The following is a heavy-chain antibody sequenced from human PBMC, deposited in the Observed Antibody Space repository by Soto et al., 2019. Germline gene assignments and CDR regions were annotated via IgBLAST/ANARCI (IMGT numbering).Heavy chain of an antibody. D-gene: IGHD3-10*01. CDR2: INHSGST. CDR1: GGSFSGYY. Sequence: SETLSLTCAVYGGSFSGYYWSWIRQPPGKGLEWIGEINHSGSTNYNPSLKSRVTISVDTSKNQFSLKLSSVTAADTAVYYCGRGLVRGVPDAFDIWGQGKMVTVSS. V-gene: IGHV4-34*01. CDR3: GRGLVRGVPDAFDI. J-gene: IGHJ3*02.